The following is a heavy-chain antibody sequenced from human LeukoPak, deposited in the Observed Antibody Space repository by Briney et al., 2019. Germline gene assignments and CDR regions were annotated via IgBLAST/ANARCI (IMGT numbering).Heavy chain of an antibody. Sequence: ASVKVSCKASGYTFTSYGISWVRQAPGQGLEWMGWISAYNGNTNYAQKLQGRVTTTTDTSTSTAYMELRSLRSDDTAVYYCARVGCSSTSCYFDYWGQGTLVTVSP. V-gene: IGHV1-18*01. CDR1: GYTFTSYG. CDR2: ISAYNGNT. D-gene: IGHD2-2*01. CDR3: ARVGCSSTSCYFDY. J-gene: IGHJ4*02.